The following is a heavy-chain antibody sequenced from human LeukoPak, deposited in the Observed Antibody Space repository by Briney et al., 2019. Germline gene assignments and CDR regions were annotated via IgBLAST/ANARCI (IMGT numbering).Heavy chain of an antibody. V-gene: IGHV1-18*01. J-gene: IGHJ4*02. CDR2: ISAYNGNT. CDR1: GYTFTSYG. CDR3: ARVNPRWEPRVYSDY. D-gene: IGHD1-26*01. Sequence: ASVKVSCKASGYTFTSYGISWVRQAPGQGLEWMGWISAYNGNTNYAQKLQGRVTTTTDTSTSTAYMELRSLRSDDTAVYYCARVNPRWEPRVYSDYWGQGTLVTVSS.